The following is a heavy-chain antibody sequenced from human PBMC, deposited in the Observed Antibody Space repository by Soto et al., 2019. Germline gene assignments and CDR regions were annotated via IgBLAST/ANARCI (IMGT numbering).Heavy chain of an antibody. CDR1: GFTFSSYA. J-gene: IGHJ6*02. CDR2: ISGSGGST. D-gene: IGHD2-2*01. Sequence: GALRLSCAASGFTFSSYAMSWVRQAPGKGLEWVSAISGSGGSTYYADSVKGRFTISRDNSKNTLYLQMNSLRAEDTAVYYCAKDRRDCSSTSCYYYYYYGMDVWGQGTTVTVSS. V-gene: IGHV3-23*01. CDR3: AKDRRDCSSTSCYYYYYYGMDV.